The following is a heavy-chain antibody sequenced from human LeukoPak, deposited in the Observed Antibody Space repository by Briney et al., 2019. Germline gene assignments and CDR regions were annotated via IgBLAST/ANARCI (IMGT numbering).Heavy chain of an antibody. CDR2: ISSSSSYI. V-gene: IGHV3-21*01. Sequence: PGGSLRLSCAASGFTFSGYSMNWVRQAPGKGLEWVSSISSSSSYIYYADSVKGRFTISGDNAKNSLYLQMNSLRAGDTAVYYCARGRRSLRCFDYWGQGTLVTVSS. J-gene: IGHJ4*02. CDR1: GFTFSGYS. CDR3: ARGRRSLRCFDY. D-gene: IGHD4-17*01.